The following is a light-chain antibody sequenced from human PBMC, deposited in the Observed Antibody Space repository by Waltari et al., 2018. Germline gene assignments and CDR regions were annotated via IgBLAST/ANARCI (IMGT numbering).Light chain of an antibody. CDR3: SSYTRRNTVI. CDR1: ASDIGASNY. Sequence: QSALAQPASVSGSPGQSITISCTGTASDIGASNYVSWYQQHPGIAPKLLLYDVSDRPSGVSDRFSGSKSGKTASLTISGLQPEDAADYYCSSYTRRNTVIFGGGTKLTVV. V-gene: IGLV2-14*03. J-gene: IGLJ2*01. CDR2: DVS.